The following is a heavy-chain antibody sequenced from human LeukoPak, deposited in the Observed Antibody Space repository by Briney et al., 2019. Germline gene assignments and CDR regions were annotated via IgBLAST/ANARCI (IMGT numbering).Heavy chain of an antibody. D-gene: IGHD4-17*01. V-gene: IGHV3-23*01. Sequence: GGSLRLSCAASGFTFSSYAMSWVRQAPGKGLEWVSALSGSGGSTYYADSVKGRFTISRDNSKNTLYLQMNSLRAEDTAVYYCAKDLTSYYGDGRDAFDIWGQGTMVTVSS. CDR3: AKDLTSYYGDGRDAFDI. CDR1: GFTFSSYA. J-gene: IGHJ3*02. CDR2: LSGSGGST.